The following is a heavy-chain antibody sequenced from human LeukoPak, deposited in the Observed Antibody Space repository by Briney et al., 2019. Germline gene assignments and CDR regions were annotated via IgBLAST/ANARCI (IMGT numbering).Heavy chain of an antibody. CDR2: ISSSGSTI. CDR3: ARDSSGWYSYYFDY. CDR1: GFTFSSYE. V-gene: IGHV3-48*03. D-gene: IGHD6-19*01. J-gene: IGHJ4*02. Sequence: GGSLRLSCAASGFTFSSYEMNWVRQAPGKGLEWVSYISSSGSTIYYADSVKGRFTISRDNAKNSLYLQMNSLRAEDTAVYYCARDSSGWYSYYFDYWGQGTLVTVSS.